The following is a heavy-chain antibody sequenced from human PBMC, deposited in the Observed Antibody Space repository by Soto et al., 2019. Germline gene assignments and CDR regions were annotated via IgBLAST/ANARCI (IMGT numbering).Heavy chain of an antibody. CDR1: GFTFSSYE. CDR2: ISSSGSTI. J-gene: IGHJ3*02. CDR3: ARLGSNCSSTSCYWDDAFDI. V-gene: IGHV3-48*03. Sequence: PGGSLRLSCAASGFTFSSYEMNWVRQAPGKGLEWVSYISSSGSTIYYADSVKGRFTISRDNAKNSLYLQMNSLRAEDTAVYYCARLGSNCSSTSCYWDDAFDIWGQGTMVTVSS. D-gene: IGHD2-2*01.